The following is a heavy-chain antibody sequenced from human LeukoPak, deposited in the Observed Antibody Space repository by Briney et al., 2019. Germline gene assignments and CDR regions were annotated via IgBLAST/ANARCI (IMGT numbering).Heavy chain of an antibody. CDR3: ARGLSGSYYY. Sequence: SETLSLTCTVSGGSISSYYWSWIREPPGKGLEWIGYIYYSGSTNYNPSLESRVTISVDTSKNQFSLKLSSVTAADTAVYYCARGLSGSYYYWGQGTLVTVSS. CDR2: IYYSGST. D-gene: IGHD3-10*01. V-gene: IGHV4-59*01. CDR1: GGSISSYY. J-gene: IGHJ4*02.